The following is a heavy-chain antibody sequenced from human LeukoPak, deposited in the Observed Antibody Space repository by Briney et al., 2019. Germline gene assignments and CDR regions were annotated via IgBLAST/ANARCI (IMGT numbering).Heavy chain of an antibody. Sequence: KPSETLSLTCAVYGGSFSGYYWSWIRQPPGKGLGWIGEINHSGSTNYNPSLKSRVTISVDTSKNQFSLKLSSVTAADTAVYYCARGWHGGSHWFDPWGQGTLVTVSS. V-gene: IGHV4-34*01. CDR2: INHSGST. CDR3: ARGWHGGSHWFDP. D-gene: IGHD3-16*01. J-gene: IGHJ5*02. CDR1: GGSFSGYY.